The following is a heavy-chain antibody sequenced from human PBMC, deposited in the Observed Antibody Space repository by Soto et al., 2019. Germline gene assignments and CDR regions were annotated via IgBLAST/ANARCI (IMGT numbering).Heavy chain of an antibody. CDR2: INSDGSST. J-gene: IGHJ6*02. CDR3: ARAGRDGGDYYYYYGMDV. Sequence: GGSLRLSCAASGFTFSSYWMHWVRQAPGKGLVWVSRINSDGSSTSYADPVKGRFTISRDNAKNTLYLQMNSLRAEDTAVYYCARAGRDGGDYYYYYGMDVWGQGTTVTVSS. CDR1: GFTFSSYW. D-gene: IGHD1-1*01. V-gene: IGHV3-74*01.